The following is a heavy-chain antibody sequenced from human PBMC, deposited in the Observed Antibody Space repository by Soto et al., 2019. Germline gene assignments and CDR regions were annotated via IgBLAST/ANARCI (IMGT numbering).Heavy chain of an antibody. CDR3: ARDRAHGFDI. Sequence: QAQLVQSGGEVKRPGASVKVSCKASGYTFISNGISWVRQAPGQGLEWMGWISADKGNTNYAQKLQGRVSMTRDTSTSTAYMELRSLRSEDTAVYFCARDRAHGFDIWGQGTMVTVSS. J-gene: IGHJ3*02. CDR2: ISADKGNT. CDR1: GYTFISNG. V-gene: IGHV1-18*04.